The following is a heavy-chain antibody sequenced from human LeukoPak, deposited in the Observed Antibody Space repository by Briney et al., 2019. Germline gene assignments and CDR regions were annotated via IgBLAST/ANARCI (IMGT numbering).Heavy chain of an antibody. D-gene: IGHD1-26*01. J-gene: IGHJ6*03. CDR1: GFTVSSNY. CDR2: IYSGGST. V-gene: IGHV3-66*02. CDR3: AAVVGATRAVAYYYYMDV. Sequence: GGSLRLSCAASGFTVSSNYMSWVRQAPGKGLEWVSVIYSGGSTYYADSVKGRLTISRDNSKNTLYLQMNSLRAEDTAVYYCAAVVGATRAVAYYYYMDVWGKGTTVTISS.